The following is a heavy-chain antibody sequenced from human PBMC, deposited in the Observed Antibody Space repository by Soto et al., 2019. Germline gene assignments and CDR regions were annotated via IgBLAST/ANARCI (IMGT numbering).Heavy chain of an antibody. D-gene: IGHD2-15*01. V-gene: IGHV3-23*01. CDR2: ISGSGGST. CDR1: GFTFSSYA. CDR3: AKTGGYCSGGSCYSSAFDI. Sequence: LRLSCAASGFTFSSYAMTWVRQAPGKGLEWVSAISGSGGSTYYADSVRGRFTISRDNSKNTLYLQMNSLRAEDTAVYYCAKTGGYCSGGSCYSSAFDIWGQGTMVTVSS. J-gene: IGHJ3*02.